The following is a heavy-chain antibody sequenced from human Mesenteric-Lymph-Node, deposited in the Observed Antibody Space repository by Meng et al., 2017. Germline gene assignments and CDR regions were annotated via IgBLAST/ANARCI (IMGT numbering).Heavy chain of an antibody. CDR1: SGSTSNRTW. V-gene: IGHV4-4*02. J-gene: IGHJ4*02. CDR3: GRDLGRELLNH. Sequence: QVVLQRSGPKSVGTSVHLALTCTAYSGSTSNRTWVSWVRLPPGKWLEWIGKIYRRRDTNYNPSRKIRVDISVYKSKNQFYLSLFSVTAADTAVYYCGRDLGRELLNHWGQGTLVTVSS. D-gene: IGHD1-7*01. CDR2: IYRRRDT.